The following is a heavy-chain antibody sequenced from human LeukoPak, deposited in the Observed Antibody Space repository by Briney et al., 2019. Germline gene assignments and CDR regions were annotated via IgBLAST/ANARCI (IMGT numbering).Heavy chain of an antibody. D-gene: IGHD4-11*01. CDR1: GYSFTDYW. Sequence: RGESLKISCKGSGYSFTDYWIGWVRQMPGKGLEWMGIIWPGDSNTRYSPSFQGQVTISADRSISTAYLQWNSLEASDTAMYYCARHVTTVTTSWFDPWGQGTLVTVSS. CDR3: ARHVTTVTTSWFDP. CDR2: IWPGDSNT. J-gene: IGHJ5*02. V-gene: IGHV5-51*01.